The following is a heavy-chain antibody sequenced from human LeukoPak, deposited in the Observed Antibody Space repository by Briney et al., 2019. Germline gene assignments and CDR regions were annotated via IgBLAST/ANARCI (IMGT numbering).Heavy chain of an antibody. J-gene: IGHJ5*02. Sequence: ASVKVSCKASGYPFTIYDINWVRQAPGQGLEWMGWMNPNSANTGYAQKLQGRVTMTRNTSTSTAYMELSRLRSEDTAVYYCARADRRAARSGYNWFDPWGQGTLVTVSS. CDR2: MNPNSANT. CDR1: GYPFTIYD. D-gene: IGHD6-6*01. V-gene: IGHV1-8*01. CDR3: ARADRRAARSGYNWFDP.